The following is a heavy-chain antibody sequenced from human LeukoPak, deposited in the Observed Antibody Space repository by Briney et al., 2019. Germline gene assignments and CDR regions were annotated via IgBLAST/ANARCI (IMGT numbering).Heavy chain of an antibody. CDR2: ISAYNGNT. D-gene: IGHD7-27*01. CDR1: GYTFTSYG. V-gene: IGHV1-18*01. Sequence: ASVNVSCKASGYTFTSYGISWLRPAPGQGLDWMGWISAYNGNTNYAQKLQGRVTMTTDTSTSTAYMELRSLRSDDTAVYYCARDQGRLGWFDSWGQRTLVTVSS. J-gene: IGHJ5*01. CDR3: ARDQGRLGWFDS.